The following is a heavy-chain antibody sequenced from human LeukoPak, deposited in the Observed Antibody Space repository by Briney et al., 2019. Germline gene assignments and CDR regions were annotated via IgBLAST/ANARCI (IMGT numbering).Heavy chain of an antibody. CDR1: GFTFSSYW. V-gene: IGHV3-74*01. CDR3: ARGVSGSYGKFDY. CDR2: INIDGSTT. D-gene: IGHD1-26*01. Sequence: PGGSLRLSRAASGFTFSSYWMHWVRQAPGKGLVWVSRINIDGSTTNYADSVKGRSTISRDNAKNTLYLQMNSLRAEDTAVYYCARGVSGSYGKFDYWGQGTLVTVSS. J-gene: IGHJ4*02.